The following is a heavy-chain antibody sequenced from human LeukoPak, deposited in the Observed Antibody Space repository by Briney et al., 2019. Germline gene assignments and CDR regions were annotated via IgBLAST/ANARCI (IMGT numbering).Heavy chain of an antibody. CDR2: INHSGST. CDR3: ARGGPYCSGGSCYGYYFDY. V-gene: IGHV4-34*01. D-gene: IGHD2-15*01. Sequence: SETLSLTCAVYGGSFSGYYWSWIRQPPGKGLEWIGEINHSGSTNYNPSLKSRGTISVDTSKKQFSLKLSSVTAADTAVYYCARGGPYCSGGSCYGYYFDYWGQGTLVTVSS. CDR1: GGSFSGYY. J-gene: IGHJ4*02.